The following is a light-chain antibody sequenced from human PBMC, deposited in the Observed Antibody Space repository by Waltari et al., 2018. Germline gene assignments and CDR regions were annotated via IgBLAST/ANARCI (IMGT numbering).Light chain of an antibody. CDR3: AAWDDSLNGWV. Sequence: QSVLTQPLSASGTPGQRVTTSRSGRRTNIGTNTLNWYQQLPGTAPKLLIYSNNQRPSGVPDRFSGSKSGTSASLAISGLQSEDEADYYCAAWDDSLNGWVFGGGTKLTVL. J-gene: IGLJ3*02. V-gene: IGLV1-44*01. CDR1: RTNIGTNT. CDR2: SNN.